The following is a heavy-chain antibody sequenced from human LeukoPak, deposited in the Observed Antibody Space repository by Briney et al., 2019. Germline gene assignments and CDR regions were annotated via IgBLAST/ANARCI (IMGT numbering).Heavy chain of an antibody. D-gene: IGHD3-22*01. CDR1: GFTVSSNY. CDR3: AREAYDSSGYYSVGGFDP. J-gene: IGHJ5*02. V-gene: IGHV3-66*01. CDR2: IYSGGST. Sequence: GGSLRLSCAASGFTVSSNYMSWVRQAPGKGLEWVSVIYSGGSTYYADSVKGRFTISRDNSKNTLYLQMNSLRAEDTAVYYCAREAYDSSGYYSVGGFDPWGQGTLVTVSS.